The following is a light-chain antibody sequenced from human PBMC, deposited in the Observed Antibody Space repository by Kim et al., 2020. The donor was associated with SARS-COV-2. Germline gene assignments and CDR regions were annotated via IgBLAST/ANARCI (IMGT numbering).Light chain of an antibody. Sequence: QSALTQPASVSGSPGQSITISCTGTSSDVGGYNYVSWYQQHPGTAPKLMIYDVSNRPSGVSNRFSGSKSGNTASLTISGLQAEDEADYYCSSYTSSSTLETVFGTGTKVTVL. V-gene: IGLV2-14*03. CDR3: SSYTSSSTLETV. CDR2: DVS. J-gene: IGLJ1*01. CDR1: SSDVGGYNY.